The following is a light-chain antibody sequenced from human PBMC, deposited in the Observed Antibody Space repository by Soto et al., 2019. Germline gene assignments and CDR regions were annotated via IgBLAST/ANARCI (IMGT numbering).Light chain of an antibody. V-gene: IGKV3-20*01. CDR3: WPYRTSRM. J-gene: IGKJ1*01. CDR1: QSVSGSS. CDR2: AVS. Sequence: ELVLTQSPGTLSLSPGERATLSCRASQSVSGSSLDWYQQRPGQPPRLLIYAVSRRATGIPERFSGSGSETDFSLTSSRLELEDFGVYVCWPYRTSRMVGQGTNVEI.